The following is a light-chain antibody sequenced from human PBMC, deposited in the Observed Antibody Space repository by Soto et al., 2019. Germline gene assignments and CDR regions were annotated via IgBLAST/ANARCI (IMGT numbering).Light chain of an antibody. V-gene: IGKV1-27*01. CDR2: AAS. J-gene: IGKJ3*01. Sequence: DIQMTQSPSSLSASVGDRVTITCRASQGISNYVAWYQQKPGKVPKLLIYAASTLQSGVPSRFSGSGSGTDFTLPISSLQPEDVATYYCQKYNSAPLFTFGPGTKVDIK. CDR3: QKYNSAPLFT. CDR1: QGISNY.